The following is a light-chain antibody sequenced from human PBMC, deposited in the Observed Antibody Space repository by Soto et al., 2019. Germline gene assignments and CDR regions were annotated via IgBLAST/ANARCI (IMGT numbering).Light chain of an antibody. J-gene: IGKJ4*01. Sequence: DIQMTQSPSSLSASVGDRVTITCRASQSISIYLNWYQQKPGKAPKLLIYAASSLQSGVPSRFSGSGSGTDFTLTISSLQPEDFAVYYCQQRSNWLTFGGGTKVEIK. V-gene: IGKV1-39*01. CDR2: AAS. CDR1: QSISIY. CDR3: QQRSNWLT.